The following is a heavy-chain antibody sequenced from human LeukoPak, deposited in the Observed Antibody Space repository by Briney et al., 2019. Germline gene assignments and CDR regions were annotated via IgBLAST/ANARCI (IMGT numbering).Heavy chain of an antibody. CDR1: GYTFTGYY. V-gene: IGHV1-2*02. J-gene: IGHJ4*02. CDR2: INPNSGGT. CDR3: ARDTESIFDY. Sequence: GASVKVSCKASGYTFTGYYIHWVRQAPGQGLEWMGWINPNSGGTNYAQKFQGRVTMTTDTSISTAYMELSRLRSDDTAVYYCARDTESIFDYWGQGTLVTVSS. D-gene: IGHD1-14*01.